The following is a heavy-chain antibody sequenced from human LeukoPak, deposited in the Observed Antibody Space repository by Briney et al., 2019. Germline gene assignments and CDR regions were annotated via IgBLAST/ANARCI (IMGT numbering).Heavy chain of an antibody. CDR2: ITSSGSYT. CDR1: GFTFSNYN. Sequence: GGSLRLSCADSGFTFSNYNMNWVRQAPGKAMEWVSSITSSGSYTFYADSVKGRFTISRDNAKNSLYLQMDSLGPEDTAVYYCARDPYSGNYGTYYYYYMDVWGKGTTVTISS. CDR3: ARDPYSGNYGTYYYYYMDV. V-gene: IGHV3-21*01. D-gene: IGHD1-26*01. J-gene: IGHJ6*03.